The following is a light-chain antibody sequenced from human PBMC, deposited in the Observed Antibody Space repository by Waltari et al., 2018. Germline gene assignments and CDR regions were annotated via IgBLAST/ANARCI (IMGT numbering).Light chain of an antibody. Sequence: SYELTQPPSVSVSPGQTASITCSGDQLGDKYACWYQQKPGQSPVLVIYRDTKRPSGIPGRFSGSNSGNTATLTISGTQAMDEADYYCQVWDGTTGVFGTGTKVTVL. CDR1: QLGDKY. J-gene: IGLJ1*01. CDR3: QVWDGTTGV. V-gene: IGLV3-1*01. CDR2: RDT.